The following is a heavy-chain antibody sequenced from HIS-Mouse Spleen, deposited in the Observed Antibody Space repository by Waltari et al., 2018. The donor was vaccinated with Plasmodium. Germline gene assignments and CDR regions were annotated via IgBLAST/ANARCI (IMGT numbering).Heavy chain of an antibody. CDR1: GGSFSGYY. Sequence: QVQLQQWGAGLLKPSETLSLTCAVYGGSFSGYYWSWIRQPPGTGLEWIGEINHRGSTHYNPSPKSRVTRSVDTAKNQFSLKLSSVTAADTAVYYCARGQLGIDAFDIWGQGTMVTVSS. CDR3: ARGQLGIDAFDI. CDR2: INHRGST. J-gene: IGHJ3*02. V-gene: IGHV4-34*01. D-gene: IGHD7-27*01.